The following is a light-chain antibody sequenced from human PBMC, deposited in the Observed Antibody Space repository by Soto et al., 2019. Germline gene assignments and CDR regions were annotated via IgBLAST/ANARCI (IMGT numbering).Light chain of an antibody. J-gene: IGLJ3*02. Sequence: QSVLTQPASVSGSPGQSITISCTGTSSDVGGYYFVSWYQQYPGKAPKLMIYDVTNRPSGVSNRFSGSKSGITASLTISGLQAEDEADYYCSSYTSSSTLVFGGGTKLT. V-gene: IGLV2-14*01. CDR2: DVT. CDR1: SSDVGGYYF. CDR3: SSYTSSSTLV.